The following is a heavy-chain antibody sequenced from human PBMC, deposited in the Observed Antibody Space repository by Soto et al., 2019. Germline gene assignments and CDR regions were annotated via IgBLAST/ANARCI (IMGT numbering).Heavy chain of an antibody. CDR2: IYYSGSS. CDR1: GGSISSSSYY. Sequence: QLQLQESGPGLVKPSETLSLTCTVSGGSISSSSYYWGWIRQPPGKGLEWIGSIYYSGSSYYNPSLKRRVTISVDTSKNQFSLKLSSLPAADTAVPYCARLILNGQSTDYWGRGTLVTVSS. CDR3: ARLILNGQSTDY. V-gene: IGHV4-39*01. D-gene: IGHD3-9*01. J-gene: IGHJ4*02.